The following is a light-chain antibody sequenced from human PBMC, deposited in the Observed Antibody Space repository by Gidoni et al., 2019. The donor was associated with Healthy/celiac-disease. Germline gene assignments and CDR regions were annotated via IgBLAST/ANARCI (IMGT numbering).Light chain of an antibody. Sequence: QSALTQPASVSRSPGQSITISCTRTSSDVGGYNYVSWYQLHPGKATKLMIYEVSKRPSGVSNRFAGSKSGNTASLTISVLQAEDEADYYCSSYTSSSTLGFGGGTKLTVL. CDR1: SSDVGGYNY. CDR3: SSYTSSSTLG. V-gene: IGLV2-14*01. CDR2: EVS. J-gene: IGLJ3*02.